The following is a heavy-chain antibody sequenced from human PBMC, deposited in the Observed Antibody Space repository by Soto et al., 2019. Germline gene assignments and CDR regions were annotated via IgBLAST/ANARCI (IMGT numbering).Heavy chain of an antibody. D-gene: IGHD2-21*02. Sequence: QVQLVQSGAEVKKPGASVKVTCKASDYTFANYYISWVRQAPGQGLEWMGWISAYNGNTNYAQKFQGRVTMTKDTSTSTAYMELGSLRSDGTAVYYCARGGHVVVVTAPNWFEPWGQGTLVTVSS. V-gene: IGHV1-18*01. CDR3: ARGGHVVVVTAPNWFEP. CDR1: DYTFANYY. CDR2: ISAYNGNT. J-gene: IGHJ5*02.